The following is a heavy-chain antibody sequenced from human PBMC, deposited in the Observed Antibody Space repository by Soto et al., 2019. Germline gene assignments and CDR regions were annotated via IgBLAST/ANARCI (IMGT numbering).Heavy chain of an antibody. V-gene: IGHV4-59*01. CDR1: GGSIGSYY. CDR2: IYYSGST. J-gene: IGHJ4*02. D-gene: IGHD3-16*01. CDR3: ARRYGGNFYF. Sequence: SETPSLTCTVSGGSIGSYYWSWVGQPPGKGLEWIGYIYYSGSTNYNPSLKSRVTISVDTSKNQFSLKLTSVTAADTAVDYCARRYGGNFYFCGQATLVTVSS.